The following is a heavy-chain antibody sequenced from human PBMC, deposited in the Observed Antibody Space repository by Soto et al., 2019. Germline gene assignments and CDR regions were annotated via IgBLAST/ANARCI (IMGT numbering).Heavy chain of an antibody. CDR2: ISVYTGYT. D-gene: IGHD1-1*01. CDR1: GYTITNYG. Sequence: ASVKVSCKASGYTITNYGFTWVRQAPGQGLEWMGWISVYTGYTYYAQKLQGRVTMTTDTSTSIAYMELRSLRSDDTAVYYCARSVGRRHAMDVWGQGTTVTVSS. CDR3: ARSVGRRHAMDV. V-gene: IGHV1-18*04. J-gene: IGHJ6*02.